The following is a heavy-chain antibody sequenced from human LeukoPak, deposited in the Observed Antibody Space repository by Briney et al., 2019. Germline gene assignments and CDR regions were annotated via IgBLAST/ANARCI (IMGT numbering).Heavy chain of an antibody. CDR3: ARTGSGWSWFDP. CDR1: GYTFTNYA. J-gene: IGHJ5*02. CDR2: ISGYNGNT. V-gene: IGHV1-18*01. Sequence: ASVKVSCKASGYTFTNYAISWVRQAPGQGREWMGWISGYNGNTNYAQNLQGRVTMTTDTSTTTAYMELRSLRSDDTAVYYCARTGSGWSWFDPWGQGTLVTVSS. D-gene: IGHD6-19*01.